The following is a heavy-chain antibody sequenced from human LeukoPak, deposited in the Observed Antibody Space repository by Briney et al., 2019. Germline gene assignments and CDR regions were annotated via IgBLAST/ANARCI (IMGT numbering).Heavy chain of an antibody. J-gene: IGHJ5*02. Sequence: SETLSLTCTVSGGSIRSYYWSWIRQPPGKGLEWIGYIYYSGSTNYNPSLKSRVTISVDTSKNQFSLKLSSVTAADTALYYCARHLGFCSTTSCYPWFDPWGQGTLVTVSS. V-gene: IGHV4-59*01. CDR2: IYYSGST. CDR3: ARHLGFCSTTSCYPWFDP. D-gene: IGHD2-2*01. CDR1: GGSIRSYY.